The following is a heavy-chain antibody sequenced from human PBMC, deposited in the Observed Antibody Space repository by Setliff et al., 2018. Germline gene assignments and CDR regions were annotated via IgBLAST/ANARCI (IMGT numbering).Heavy chain of an antibody. CDR3: ARAGSAAAGRKGVFEY. J-gene: IGHJ4*02. CDR2: FIPILGAT. CDR1: GGTFSSSG. V-gene: IGHV1-69*06. Sequence: GASVKVSCKSSGGTFSSSGITWVRQAPGQGLQWLGRFIPILGATNYAQNFQGRVTITADKSTSTGYMELSSLISEDTAVYYCARAGSAAAGRKGVFEYWGQGSLVTV. D-gene: IGHD6-13*01.